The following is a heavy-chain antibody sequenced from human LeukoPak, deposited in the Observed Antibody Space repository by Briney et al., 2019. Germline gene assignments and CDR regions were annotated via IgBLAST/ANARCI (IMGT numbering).Heavy chain of an antibody. V-gene: IGHV3-30*03. Sequence: PGGSLRLSCAASGFTFSSYGMHWVRQAPGKGLEWVAVISYDGSNKYYADSVKGRFTISRDNAKNSLYLQMDSLRAEDTAVYYCVRLPAAVYGMDVWGQGTTVTVSS. CDR3: VRLPAAVYGMDV. CDR2: ISYDGSNK. J-gene: IGHJ6*02. D-gene: IGHD2-2*01. CDR1: GFTFSSYG.